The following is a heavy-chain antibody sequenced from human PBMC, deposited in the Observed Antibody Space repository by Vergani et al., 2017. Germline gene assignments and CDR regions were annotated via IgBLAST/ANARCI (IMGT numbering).Heavy chain of an antibody. J-gene: IGHJ2*01. CDR1: GFTFDDYA. CDR2: INWNSDSI. D-gene: IGHD6-13*01. CDR3: VKDIAASGNYWYFDL. V-gene: IGHV3-9*01. Sequence: EVQLVESGGGLVQPGRSLRLSCAASGFTFDDYAMHWVRQAPGKGLEWVSGINWNSDSIAYADSVKGRFTISRDNAKYSLYLQMNSLRAEDTALYYCVKDIAASGNYWYFDLWGRGTLVTVSS.